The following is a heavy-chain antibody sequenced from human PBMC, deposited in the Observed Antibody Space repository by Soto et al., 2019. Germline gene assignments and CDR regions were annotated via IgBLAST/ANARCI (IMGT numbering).Heavy chain of an antibody. Sequence: QLQLQESGPGLVKPSETLSLTCTVSGGSISSSSYYWGWIRQPPGKGLEWIGSIYYSGSTHYNPSRKRRVTIPVDTSKNQFSLKLSSVTAADTAVYYCATPWFGDGDYWGQGTLVTVSS. CDR2: IYYSGST. D-gene: IGHD3-10*01. V-gene: IGHV4-39*01. J-gene: IGHJ4*02. CDR3: ATPWFGDGDY. CDR1: GGSISSSSYY.